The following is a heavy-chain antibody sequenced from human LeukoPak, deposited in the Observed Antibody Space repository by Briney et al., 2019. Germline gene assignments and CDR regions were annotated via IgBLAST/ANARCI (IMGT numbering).Heavy chain of an antibody. J-gene: IGHJ5*02. CDR2: IYHTGTA. D-gene: IGHD6-19*01. CDR3: AKIPADWFDP. CDR1: GDSITFGYY. V-gene: IGHV4-38-2*02. Sequence: PSETLPLTCTVSGDSITFGYYWGWIRQPPGKGLEWIAKIYHTGTANYNPSLKSRVTISVDTSKNQFSLRLNSVTAADTAVYYCAKIPADWFDPWGQGIRVTVSS.